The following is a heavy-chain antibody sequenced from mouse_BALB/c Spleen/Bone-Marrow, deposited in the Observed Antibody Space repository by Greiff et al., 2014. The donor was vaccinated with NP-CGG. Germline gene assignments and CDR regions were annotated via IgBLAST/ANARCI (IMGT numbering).Heavy chain of an antibody. J-gene: IGHJ1*01. CDR2: IRNKANGYTT. CDR1: GFTFTDYY. D-gene: IGHD2-1*01. Sequence: EVNVVESGGGLVQPGGSLRLSCATSGFTFTDYYMSWVRQPPGKALEWLGFIRNKANGYTTEYSASVKGRFTISRDNSQSILYLQMNTLRAEDSATCYCARDKNYGSYWYFDVWGAGTTVTVSS. CDR3: ARDKNYGSYWYFDV. V-gene: IGHV7-3*02.